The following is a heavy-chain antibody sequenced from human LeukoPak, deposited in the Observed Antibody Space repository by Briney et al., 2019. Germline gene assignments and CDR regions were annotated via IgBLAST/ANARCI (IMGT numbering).Heavy chain of an antibody. Sequence: SETLSLTCAVYGGSFSGYYWSWIRQSPGRGLEWIAEINHTGGTKYNPSLESRVTISVDTSKNQFSLKLSSVTAAETAVYYCVREWIMDVWGQGTTVTVSS. D-gene: IGHD3-3*01. V-gene: IGHV4-34*01. CDR1: GGSFSGYY. CDR2: INHTGGT. J-gene: IGHJ6*02. CDR3: VREWIMDV.